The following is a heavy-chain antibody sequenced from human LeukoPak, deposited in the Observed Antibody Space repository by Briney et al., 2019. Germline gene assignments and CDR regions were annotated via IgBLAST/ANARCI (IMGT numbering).Heavy chain of an antibody. CDR1: GYTFTSYD. D-gene: IGHD6-13*01. CDR3: ARGGEYSSSWYTIYYYYGMDV. V-gene: IGHV1-8*01. J-gene: IGHJ6*02. CDR2: MNPNSGNT. Sequence: ASVKVSCKASGYTFTSYDINWVRQATEQGLEWMGWMNPNSGNTGYAQKFQGRVTMTRNTSISTAYMELSSLRSEDTAVYYCARGGEYSSSWYTIYYYYGMDVWGQGTTVTVSS.